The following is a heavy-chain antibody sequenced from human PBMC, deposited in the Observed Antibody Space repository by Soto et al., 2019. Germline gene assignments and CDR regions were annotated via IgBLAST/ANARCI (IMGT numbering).Heavy chain of an antibody. Sequence: SETLSLTCAVFGGSFSDYYLSWIRQPPGKGLEWIGEINHSGSTNYNPSLKSRVTTSVDTSKNQFSLKLSSVTAADTAVYYCARRVRGVNDAFDIWGQGTMVTVSS. J-gene: IGHJ3*02. V-gene: IGHV4-34*01. CDR1: GGSFSDYY. D-gene: IGHD3-10*01. CDR2: INHSGST. CDR3: ARRVRGVNDAFDI.